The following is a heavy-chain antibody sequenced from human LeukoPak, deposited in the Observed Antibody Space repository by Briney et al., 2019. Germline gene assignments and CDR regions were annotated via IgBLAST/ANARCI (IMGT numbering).Heavy chain of an antibody. V-gene: IGHV3-23*01. CDR2: ISGGGGST. CDR3: AKGSGINHYHWIDP. CDR1: AFTFSSYA. D-gene: IGHD1-14*01. J-gene: IGHJ5*02. Sequence: GGSLRLSCAASAFTFSSYAMNWVRQAPGKGLEWVSGISGGGGSTYYADSAKGRFTISRDNSKNTLYLQMDSLRAEDTALYYCAKGSGINHYHWIDPWGQGTLVTVSS.